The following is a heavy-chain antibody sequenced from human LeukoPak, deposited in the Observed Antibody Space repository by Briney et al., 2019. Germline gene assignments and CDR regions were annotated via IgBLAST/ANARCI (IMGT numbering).Heavy chain of an antibody. Sequence: SVKVSCKASGGTFSIYAISWVRQAPGQGLEWMGGIIPIFGTANYAQKFQGRVTITADESTSTAYMELSSLRSEDTAVYYCAPGGSGNRSFDPWGQGTLVTVSS. CDR2: IIPIFGTA. J-gene: IGHJ5*02. V-gene: IGHV1-69*13. CDR3: APGGSGNRSFDP. D-gene: IGHD4-23*01. CDR1: GGTFSIYA.